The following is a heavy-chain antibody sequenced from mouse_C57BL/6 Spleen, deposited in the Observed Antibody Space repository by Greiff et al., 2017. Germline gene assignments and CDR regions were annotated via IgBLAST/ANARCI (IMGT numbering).Heavy chain of an antibody. CDR2: IDPNSGGT. CDR1: GYTFTSYW. CDR3: ARSPIRGYEPFFDY. V-gene: IGHV1-72*01. Sequence: VQLQQSGAELVKPGASVKLSCKASGYTFTSYWMHWVKQRPGRGLEWIGRIDPNSGGTKYNEKFKSKATLTVDKPSSTAYMQLSSLTSEDSAVYYCARSPIRGYEPFFDYWGQGTTLTVSS. J-gene: IGHJ2*01. D-gene: IGHD3-1*01.